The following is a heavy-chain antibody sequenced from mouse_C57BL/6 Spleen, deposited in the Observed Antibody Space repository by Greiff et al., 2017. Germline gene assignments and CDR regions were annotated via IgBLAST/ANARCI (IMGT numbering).Heavy chain of an antibody. V-gene: IGHV5-4*01. Sequence: EVQGVESGGGLVKPGGSLKLSCAASGFTFSSYAMSWVRQTPEKRLEWVATISDGGSYTYYPDNVKGRFTISRDNAKNNLYLQMSHLKSEDTAMYYCARDPPLYDYDEGFAYWGQGTLVTVSA. CDR2: ISDGGSYT. J-gene: IGHJ3*01. D-gene: IGHD2-4*01. CDR3: ARDPPLYDYDEGFAY. CDR1: GFTFSSYA.